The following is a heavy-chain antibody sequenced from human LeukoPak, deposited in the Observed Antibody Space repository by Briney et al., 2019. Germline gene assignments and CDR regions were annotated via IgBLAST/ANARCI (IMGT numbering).Heavy chain of an antibody. CDR1: GFTFDDYG. Sequence: GSLRLSCAASGFTFDDYGMSWVRQAPGKGLEWVSGINWNGGSTGYADSVKGRFTISRDNAKNSLYLQMNSLRAEDTALYYCARDRKFTDAFDIWGQGTMVTVSS. J-gene: IGHJ3*02. CDR3: ARDRKFTDAFDI. V-gene: IGHV3-20*04. CDR2: INWNGGST.